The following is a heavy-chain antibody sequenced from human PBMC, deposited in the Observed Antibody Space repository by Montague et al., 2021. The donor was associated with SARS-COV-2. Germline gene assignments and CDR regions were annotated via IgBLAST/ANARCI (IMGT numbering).Heavy chain of an antibody. CDR3: ARRPLGYYYYGMDV. Sequence: SETLSLTCAVSGGSISSSNWWSWVRQPPGKGLEWIGEIYHSGSTNYNPSLKSRVTISVDKSKNQFSLKLSSVTAADTAVYYCARRPLGYYYYGMDVWGQGTTVTVPS. CDR1: GGSISSSNW. J-gene: IGHJ6*02. CDR2: IYHSGST. V-gene: IGHV4-4*02.